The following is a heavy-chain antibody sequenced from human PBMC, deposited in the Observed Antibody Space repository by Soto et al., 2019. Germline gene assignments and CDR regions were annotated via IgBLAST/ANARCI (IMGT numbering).Heavy chain of an antibody. CDR1: GFTFSNAW. CDR2: IKSKTDGGTT. CDR3: TTDPQGSEAAVYAFDI. V-gene: IGHV3-15*01. J-gene: IGHJ3*02. Sequence: GGSLRLSCAASGFTFSNAWMSWVRQAPGKGLEWVGRIKSKTDGGTTDYAAPVKGRFTISRDDSKNTLYLQMNSLKTEDTAVYYCTTDPQGSEAAVYAFDIWGQGTMVT. D-gene: IGHD6-13*01.